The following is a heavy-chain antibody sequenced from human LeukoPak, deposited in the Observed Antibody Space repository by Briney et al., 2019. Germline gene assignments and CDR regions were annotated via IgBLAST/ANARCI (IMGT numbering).Heavy chain of an antibody. J-gene: IGHJ6*04. CDR1: CYTFTSYG. CDR2: ISAYNGNT. Sequence: VASVKVSCKASCYTFTSYGISWVGPAPGQGLEWMGWISAYNGNTNYEQKLQGRVTMTTDTSTSTAYMELRSLRSDDAAVYYCARRELLWFGEFAAGMDVWGKGTTVTVSS. CDR3: ARRELLWFGEFAAGMDV. V-gene: IGHV1-18*04. D-gene: IGHD3-10*01.